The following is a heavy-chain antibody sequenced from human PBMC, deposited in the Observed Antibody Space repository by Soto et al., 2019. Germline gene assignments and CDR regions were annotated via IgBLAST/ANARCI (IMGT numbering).Heavy chain of an antibody. Sequence: GSLRLSCAASGFTFSSFAMSWVRQAPGKGLEWVSGISGNGDRIYYIDSEKGRFTSSRDNSKSTLFLQMNSLREDDTAVYYCARDYNWAVDYWGHGTLVTVS. V-gene: IGHV3-23*01. D-gene: IGHD1-1*01. CDR2: ISGNGDRI. CDR3: ARDYNWAVDY. J-gene: IGHJ4*01. CDR1: GFTFSSFA.